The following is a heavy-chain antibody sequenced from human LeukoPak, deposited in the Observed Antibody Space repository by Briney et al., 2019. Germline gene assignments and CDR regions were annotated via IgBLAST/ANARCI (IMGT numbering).Heavy chain of an antibody. CDR2: IWSDGGNK. CDR1: GFTFSNYG. D-gene: IGHD3-3*01. J-gene: IGHJ4*02. V-gene: IGHV3-33*01. Sequence: GGSLRLSCVASGFTFSNYGMHWVRQAPGKGLEWVAVIWSDGGNKFYRDSVKGRFTISRDNSKNTLYLQMNSLRAEDTAVYYCARDPGVVAFHYFDLWGQGTLVTVSS. CDR3: ARDPGVVAFHYFDL.